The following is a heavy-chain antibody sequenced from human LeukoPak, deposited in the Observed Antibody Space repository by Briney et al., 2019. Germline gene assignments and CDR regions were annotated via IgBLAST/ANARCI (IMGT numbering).Heavy chain of an antibody. CDR2: ISSSGSTI. J-gene: IGHJ4*02. D-gene: IGHD3-22*01. CDR3: ARDRSYYDSSGYY. CDR1: GFTFSSYE. V-gene: IGHV3-48*03. Sequence: GGSLRLSCAASGFTFSSYEMNWVRQAPGKGLEWVSYISSSGSTIYYADSVKGRFTISRGNAKNSLYLQMNSLRAEDTAVYYWARDRSYYDSSGYYWGQGTLVTVSS.